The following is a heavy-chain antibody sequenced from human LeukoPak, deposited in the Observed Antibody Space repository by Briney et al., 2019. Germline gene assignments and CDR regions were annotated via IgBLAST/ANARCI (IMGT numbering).Heavy chain of an antibody. CDR1: GLTLSRYG. Sequence: PRRSLCLSCAPSGLTLSRYGIHWARQAPGKGLEWVAVIWYDGSNKYYADSVKGRFTISRDNSTNTLYLQMNSLGTADTAVEYYSRREYRISWYYFDYWGQGTLVTVSS. J-gene: IGHJ4*02. CDR3: SRREYRISWYYFDY. D-gene: IGHD6-13*01. CDR2: IWYDGSNK. V-gene: IGHV3-33*01.